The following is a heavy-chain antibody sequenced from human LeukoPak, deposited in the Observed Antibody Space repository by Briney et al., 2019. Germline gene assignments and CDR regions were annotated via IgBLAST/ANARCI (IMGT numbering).Heavy chain of an antibody. V-gene: IGHV4-59*01. J-gene: IGHJ3*02. CDR3: ARGAGTTGAFDI. CDR1: GGSISSYY. D-gene: IGHD1-1*01. CDR2: IYYSGST. Sequence: SETPSLTCTVSGGSISSYYWSWIRQPPGKGLEWIGYIYYSGSTNYNPALKSRVTISVETSKNQFSLKVSSVTAADTAVYYCARGAGTTGAFDIWGQGTMVTVSS.